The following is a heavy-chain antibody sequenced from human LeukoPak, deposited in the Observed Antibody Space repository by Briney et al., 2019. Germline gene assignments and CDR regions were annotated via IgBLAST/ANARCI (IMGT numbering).Heavy chain of an antibody. CDR3: ASELYGENWFDP. V-gene: IGHV1-69*05. CDR1: GGTFSSYA. Sequence: ASVKVSCKASGGTFSSYAISWVRQAPGQGLEWMGGIIPIFGTANYAQKLQGRVTMTTDTSTSTAYMELRSLRSDDTAVYYCASELYGENWFDPWGQGTLVTVSS. J-gene: IGHJ5*02. CDR2: IIPIFGTA. D-gene: IGHD2-8*01.